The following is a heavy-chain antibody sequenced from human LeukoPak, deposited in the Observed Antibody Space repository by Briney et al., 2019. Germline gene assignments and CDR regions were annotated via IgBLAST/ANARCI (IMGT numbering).Heavy chain of an antibody. CDR2: ISSSGSTI. J-gene: IGHJ4*02. Sequence: GGSLRLSCAASGFTFSSYGMNWVRQAPGKGLEWVSYISSSGSTIYYADSVKGRFTISRDNAKNSLYLQMNSLRAEDAAVYYCARDGKYYYGSGDGDLFDYWGQGTLVTVSS. CDR1: GFTFSSYG. CDR3: ARDGKYYYGSGDGDLFDY. V-gene: IGHV3-48*03. D-gene: IGHD3-10*01.